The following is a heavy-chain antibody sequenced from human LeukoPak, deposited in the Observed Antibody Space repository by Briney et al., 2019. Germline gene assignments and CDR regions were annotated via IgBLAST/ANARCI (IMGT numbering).Heavy chain of an antibody. D-gene: IGHD3-10*01. V-gene: IGHV4-34*01. Sequence: PSETLSLTCAVYGGSFSGYYWSWIRQPPGKGLEWIGEINHSGSTNYNPSLKSRVTISVDTSKNQFSLKLSSVTAADTAVYYCARSRLYYYGSEKARDNWFDPWGQGTLVTVSS. J-gene: IGHJ5*02. CDR2: INHSGST. CDR1: GGSFSGYY. CDR3: ARSRLYYYGSEKARDNWFDP.